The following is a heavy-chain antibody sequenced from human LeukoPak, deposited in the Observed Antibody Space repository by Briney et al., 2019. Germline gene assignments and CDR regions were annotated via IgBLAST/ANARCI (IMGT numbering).Heavy chain of an antibody. D-gene: IGHD6-19*01. J-gene: IGHJ4*02. CDR1: GGSISSYY. CDR3: ARGGGWIGFDY. V-gene: IGHV4-59*01. CDR2: IYYSGST. Sequence: SETLSLTCTVSGGSISSYYWSWIRQPPGKGLEWIGFIYYSGSTNYNPSLKSRVTVSVDTSKNQFSLKLSSVTAADTAIYYCARGGGWIGFDYWGQGALVTVSS.